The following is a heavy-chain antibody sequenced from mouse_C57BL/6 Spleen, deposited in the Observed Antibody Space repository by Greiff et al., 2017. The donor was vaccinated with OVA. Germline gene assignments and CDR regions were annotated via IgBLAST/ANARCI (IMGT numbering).Heavy chain of an antibody. Sequence: QVQLKQAGAELVKPGASVKLSCKASGYTFTSYWMHWVKQRPGQGLEWIGMIHPNSGSTNYNEKFKSKATLTVDKSSSTAYMQLSSLTSEDSAVYYCARLTGTFDYWGQGTTLTVSS. CDR1: GYTFTSYW. J-gene: IGHJ2*01. V-gene: IGHV1-64*01. D-gene: IGHD4-1*01. CDR2: IHPNSGST. CDR3: ARLTGTFDY.